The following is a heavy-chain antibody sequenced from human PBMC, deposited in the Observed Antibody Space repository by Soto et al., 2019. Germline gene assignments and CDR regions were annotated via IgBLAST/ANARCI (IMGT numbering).Heavy chain of an antibody. V-gene: IGHV3-30*18. CDR1: GFTFSSYG. CDR2: ISYDGSNK. J-gene: IGHJ4*02. Sequence: QVQLVESGGGVVQPGRSLRLSCAASGFTFSSYGMHWVRQAPGKGLEWVAVISYDGSNKYYADSVKGRFTISRDNSKNTLYLQTNSLRAEDTAVYYCAKEAVAGTFLDYWGQGTLVTVSS. D-gene: IGHD6-19*01. CDR3: AKEAVAGTFLDY.